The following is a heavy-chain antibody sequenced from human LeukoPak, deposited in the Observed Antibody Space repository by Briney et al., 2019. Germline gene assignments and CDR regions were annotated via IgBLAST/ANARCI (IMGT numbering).Heavy chain of an antibody. Sequence: GRSLRLSCAASGFTFSNHWKHWVRQAPGKGLMWVSRINRDGSRTDYADSVKGRFTISRDDAKNTLYLQVNSLRAEDTAVYFCARGGSDTAMAHDYWGQGTLVTVSS. J-gene: IGHJ4*02. CDR3: ARGGSDTAMAHDY. CDR1: GFTFSNHW. D-gene: IGHD5-18*01. CDR2: INRDGSRT. V-gene: IGHV3-74*01.